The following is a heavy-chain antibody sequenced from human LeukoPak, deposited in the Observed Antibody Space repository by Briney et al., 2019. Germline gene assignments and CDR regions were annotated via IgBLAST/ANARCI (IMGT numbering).Heavy chain of an antibody. CDR3: ARDLTRYDFWSGYYLNYYYYGMDV. CDR2: INPNSGGT. Sequence: ASVKVYCKASGYTFTGYYMHWVRQAPGQGLEWMGRINPNSGGTNYAQKFQGRVTMTRDTSISTAYMELSRLRSDDTAVYYCARDLTRYDFWSGYYLNYYYYGMDVWGQGTTVTVSS. V-gene: IGHV1-2*06. J-gene: IGHJ6*02. CDR1: GYTFTGYY. D-gene: IGHD3-3*01.